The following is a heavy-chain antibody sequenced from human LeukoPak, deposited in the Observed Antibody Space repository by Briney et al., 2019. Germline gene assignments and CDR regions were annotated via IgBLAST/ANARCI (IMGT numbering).Heavy chain of an antibody. D-gene: IGHD6-19*01. Sequence: PSETLSLTCTVSGASISSGAYYWSWIRQHPGKGLEWIGYIFSSGTTYYNPSLRSRLTISVDTSKNQFSLKLSSVTAADTAVYYCARHLRAVAGGRYFDYWGQGTQVTVSS. CDR3: ARHLRAVAGGRYFDY. V-gene: IGHV4-30-4*08. J-gene: IGHJ4*02. CDR1: GASISSGAYY. CDR2: IFSSGTT.